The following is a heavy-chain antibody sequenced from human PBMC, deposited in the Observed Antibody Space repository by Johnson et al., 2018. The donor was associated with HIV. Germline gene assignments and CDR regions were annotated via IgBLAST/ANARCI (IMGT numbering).Heavy chain of an antibody. CDR2: ISSSGSTI. CDR1: GFTFSSSA. D-gene: IGHD5-12*01. CDR3: AKVRWLRLDNEAFDS. Sequence: VQLVESGGGVVQPGRSLRLSCAASGFTFSSSALHWVRQASGKGLEWVSYISSSGSTIYYADSVKGRFTISRDNAKNSLYLQMHSLRLEDTAVYYCAKVRWLRLDNEAFDSWGQGTMVTVS. V-gene: IGHV3-48*03. J-gene: IGHJ3*02.